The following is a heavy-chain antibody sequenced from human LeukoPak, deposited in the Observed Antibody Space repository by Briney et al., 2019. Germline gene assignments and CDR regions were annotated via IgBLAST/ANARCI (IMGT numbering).Heavy chain of an antibody. Sequence: SGGSLRLSCTASGFIFSTSWMTWVRQAPGKGLEWVANINLDGSDKYYVDSVKGRFTISRDNAKNSLYLQMNSLRAEDTAVYYCARGITSGPRRYDVRNFDYWGQGTPVTVSS. CDR1: GFIFSTSW. CDR3: ARGITSGPRRYDVRNFDY. J-gene: IGHJ4*02. CDR2: INLDGSDK. V-gene: IGHV3-7*01. D-gene: IGHD5-12*01.